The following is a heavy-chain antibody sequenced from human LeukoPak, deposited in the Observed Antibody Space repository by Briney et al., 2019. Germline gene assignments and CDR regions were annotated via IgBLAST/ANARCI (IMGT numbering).Heavy chain of an antibody. Sequence: EASVKVSCKASGGTFSSYAISWVRQAPGQGLEWMGGIIPILGTANYAQKFQGRVTITTDESTSTAYMELSSLRSEDTAVYYCARGRYDRVLSWFDPWGQGTLVTVSS. D-gene: IGHD3-9*01. J-gene: IGHJ5*02. CDR1: GGTFSSYA. CDR3: ARGRYDRVLSWFDP. V-gene: IGHV1-69*05. CDR2: IIPILGTA.